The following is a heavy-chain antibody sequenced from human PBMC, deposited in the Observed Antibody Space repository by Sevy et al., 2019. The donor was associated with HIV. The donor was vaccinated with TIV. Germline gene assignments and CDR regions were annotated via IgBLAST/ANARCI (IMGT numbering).Heavy chain of an antibody. Sequence: GGSLRLSCAASGFIFRSYVMSWVRQAPGKGLEWVSTISGSGGYTYYADSMKGRFTISRDNSKNTLELEMNSLRVEDTAVYYCAGGSWSGFDYWGQGTLVTVSS. D-gene: IGHD3-3*01. J-gene: IGHJ4*02. CDR1: GFIFRSYV. CDR3: AGGSWSGFDY. CDR2: ISGSGGYT. V-gene: IGHV3-23*01.